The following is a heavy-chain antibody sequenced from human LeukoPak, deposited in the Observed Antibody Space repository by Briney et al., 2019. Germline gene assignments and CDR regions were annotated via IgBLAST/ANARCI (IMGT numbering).Heavy chain of an antibody. V-gene: IGHV4-61*02. CDR1: GGSISSGSYY. J-gene: IGHJ4*02. CDR2: IYTSGST. Sequence: PSETLSLTCTVSGGSISSGSYYWSWIRQPAGKGLEWIGRIYTSGSTNYNPSLKSRVTISVDTSKNQFSLKLSSVTAADTAVYYCARVHESDSSGYLDYWGQGTLVTVSS. D-gene: IGHD3-22*01. CDR3: ARVHESDSSGYLDY.